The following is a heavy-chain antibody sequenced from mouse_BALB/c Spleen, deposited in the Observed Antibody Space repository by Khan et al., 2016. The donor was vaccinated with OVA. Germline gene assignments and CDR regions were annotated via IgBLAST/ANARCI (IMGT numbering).Heavy chain of an antibody. CDR1: GYSITSDYA. V-gene: IGHV3-2*02. CDR3: ARWFTY. Sequence: QLEESGPGLVKPSQSLSLTCTVTGYSITSDYAWNWIRQFPGNKLEWMGYINNSGGTSYLPSLKSRISITRDTSKNQFFLQLNSVTTEDSATYYCARWFTYWGQGTLVTVS. J-gene: IGHJ3*01. CDR2: INNSGGT.